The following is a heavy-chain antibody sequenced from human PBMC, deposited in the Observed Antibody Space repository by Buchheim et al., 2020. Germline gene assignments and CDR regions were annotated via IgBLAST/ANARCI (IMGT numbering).Heavy chain of an antibody. CDR3: AKDVRWGIAAAGTDY. J-gene: IGHJ4*02. CDR1: GFTFSSYG. D-gene: IGHD6-13*01. V-gene: IGHV3-30*18. Sequence: QVQLVESGGGVVQPGRSLRLSCAASGFTFSSYGMHWVRQAPGKGLEWVAVISYDGSNKYYADSVKGRFTISRDNSKNTLYLQMNSLRAEDTAVYYCAKDVRWGIAAAGTDYWGQGTL. CDR2: ISYDGSNK.